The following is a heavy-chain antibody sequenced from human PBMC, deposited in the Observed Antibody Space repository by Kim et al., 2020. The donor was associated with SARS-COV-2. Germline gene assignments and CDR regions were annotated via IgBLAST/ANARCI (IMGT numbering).Heavy chain of an antibody. CDR2: INHSGST. CDR1: GGSFSGYY. V-gene: IGHV4-34*01. D-gene: IGHD5-18*01. Sequence: SETLSLTCAVYGGSFSGYYWSWIRQPPGKGLEWIGEINHSGSTNYNPSLKSRVTISVDTSKNQFSLKLSSVTAADTAVYYCACHVDTAIPIQHWGQGTLVTVSS. CDR3: ACHVDTAIPIQH. J-gene: IGHJ1*01.